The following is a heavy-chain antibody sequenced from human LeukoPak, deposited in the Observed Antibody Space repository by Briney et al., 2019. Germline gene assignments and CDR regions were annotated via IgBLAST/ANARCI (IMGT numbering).Heavy chain of an antibody. Sequence: ASVKVSCKASGYTFTSYGIIWVRQAPGQGLEWMGWISAYNGNTNYAQKLQGRVTMTTDTSTSTAYMELRSLRSDDTAVYYCARAGNIVVVVAATGGDLDYWGQGTLVTVSS. J-gene: IGHJ4*02. CDR3: ARAGNIVVVVAATGGDLDY. V-gene: IGHV1-18*01. CDR2: ISAYNGNT. D-gene: IGHD2-15*01. CDR1: GYTFTSYG.